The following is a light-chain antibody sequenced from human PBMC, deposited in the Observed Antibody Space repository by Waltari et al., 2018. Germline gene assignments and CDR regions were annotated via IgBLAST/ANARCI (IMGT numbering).Light chain of an antibody. CDR3: QQYGRSPLT. CDR1: QSVSSNF. Sequence: EIVLTQSPGPLSLSPVDSATLSCRASQSVSSNFLAWYQQKPGQAPRLLIYGASSRATGIPDKFSGSGSGTDFTLTINRLEPEDFAVYYCQQYGRSPLTFGGGTKVEIK. J-gene: IGKJ4*01. CDR2: GAS. V-gene: IGKV3-20*01.